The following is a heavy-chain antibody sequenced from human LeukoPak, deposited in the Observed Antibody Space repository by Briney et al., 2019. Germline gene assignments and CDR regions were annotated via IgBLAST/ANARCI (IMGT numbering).Heavy chain of an antibody. CDR2: IKSKTDGGTT. CDR1: GFTFSTAF. Sequence: GGSLRLSCAASGFTFSTAFINWVRQAPGKGLEWVGRIKSKTDGGTTGYTAPVKGRFTISRDDSKNTLYLQMNSLKTEDTAVYYCTTRSHDYSTLGGSAWGQGTLVTVSS. CDR3: TTRSHDYSTLGGSA. J-gene: IGHJ5*02. D-gene: IGHD4-11*01. V-gene: IGHV3-15*01.